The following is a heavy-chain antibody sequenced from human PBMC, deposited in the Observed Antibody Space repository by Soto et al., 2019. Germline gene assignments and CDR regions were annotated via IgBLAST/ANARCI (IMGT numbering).Heavy chain of an antibody. V-gene: IGHV1-18*01. D-gene: IGHD3-10*01. J-gene: IGHJ6*03. CDR3: ARNAGGAHYYYYYMDV. CDR2: IGAYNGNT. CDR1: GYTFTSYG. Sequence: ASVKVSCKASGYTFTSYGISWVRQAPGQGLEWMGWIGAYNGNTNYAQKLQGRVTMTTDTSTSTAYMELRSLRSDDTAVYYCARNAGGAHYYYYYMDVWGKGTTVTVSS.